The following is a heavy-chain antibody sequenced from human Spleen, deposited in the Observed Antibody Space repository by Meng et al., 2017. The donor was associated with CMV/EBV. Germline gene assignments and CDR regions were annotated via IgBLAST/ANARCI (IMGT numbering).Heavy chain of an antibody. Sequence: ASVKVSCKASGYTFTGYYMHWVRQAPGQGLEWMGWINPNSGGTNYAQKFQGRVTMTRDTSISTVYMELSNLSSEDTAVYYCARGAEYTSSFDYWGQGTLVTVSS. CDR3: ARGAEYTSSFDY. D-gene: IGHD6-6*01. CDR1: GYTFTGYY. J-gene: IGHJ4*02. CDR2: INPNSGGT. V-gene: IGHV1-2*02.